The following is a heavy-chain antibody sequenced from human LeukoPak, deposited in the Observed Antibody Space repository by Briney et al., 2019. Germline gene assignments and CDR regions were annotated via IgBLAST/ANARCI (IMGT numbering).Heavy chain of an antibody. CDR3: ARDRVLRFLYYMDV. CDR2: IYSSGST. CDR1: GGSISSGSDY. Sequence: SETLSLTCTVSGGSISSGSDYWSWLRQPAGKGLEWIGRIYSSGSTNYNPSLKSRVTILVDTSKNQFSLKLSSVTAADTAVYYCARDRVLRFLYYMDVWGKGTTVTVSS. J-gene: IGHJ6*03. D-gene: IGHD3-3*01. V-gene: IGHV4-61*02.